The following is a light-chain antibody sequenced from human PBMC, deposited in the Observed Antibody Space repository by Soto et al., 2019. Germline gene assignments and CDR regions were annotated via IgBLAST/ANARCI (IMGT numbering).Light chain of an antibody. CDR1: QSISSW. CDR2: KAS. V-gene: IGKV1-5*03. Sequence: DIQMTQSPSTLSASVGDRVTITCLASQSISSWLTWYQQKPGKAPEYLIYKASTLKSGVPSRFSGSGSGTEFTLTIASLQPDEFETYYCQQYHSNSLTFGGGTRVEIK. CDR3: QQYHSNSLT. J-gene: IGKJ4*01.